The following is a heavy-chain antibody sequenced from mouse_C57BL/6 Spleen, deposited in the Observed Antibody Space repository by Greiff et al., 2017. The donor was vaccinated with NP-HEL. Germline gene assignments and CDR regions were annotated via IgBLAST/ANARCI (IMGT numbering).Heavy chain of an antibody. CDR2: IDPSDSYT. CDR3: AITTAYYAMDY. J-gene: IGHJ4*01. D-gene: IGHD1-2*01. V-gene: IGHV1-69*01. Sequence: VQLQQPGAELVMPGASVKLSCKASGYTFTSYWMHWVKQRPGQGLEWIGEIDPSDSYTNYNQKFKGKSTLTVDKSSSTAYMQLSSLTSEDSAVYYCAITTAYYAMDYWGQGTSVTVSS. CDR1: GYTFTSYW.